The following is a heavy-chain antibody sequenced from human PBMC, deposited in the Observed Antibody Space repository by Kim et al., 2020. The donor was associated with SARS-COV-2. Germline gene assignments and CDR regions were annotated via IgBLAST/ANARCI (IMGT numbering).Heavy chain of an antibody. CDR1: EFTFSNYA. V-gene: IGHV3-23*01. CDR3: AANRGTSSQY. J-gene: IGHJ1*01. Sequence: GGSLRLSCVASEFTFSNYAMSWVRQAPGKGLEWVSLIDSSGGRTYYADSVKGRFTISRDNSKNTLYVQMNSLRVEDTAIYYCAANRGTSSQYWGQGTLVTVSS. D-gene: IGHD2-2*01. CDR2: IDSSGGRT.